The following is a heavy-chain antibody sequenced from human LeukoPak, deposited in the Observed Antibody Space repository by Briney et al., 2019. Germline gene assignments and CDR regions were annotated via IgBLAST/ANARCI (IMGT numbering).Heavy chain of an antibody. CDR3: AELGITMIGGV. J-gene: IGHJ4*02. D-gene: IGHD3-10*02. CDR2: ISGSGGST. CDR1: GFTFSSYA. Sequence: PGGTLRLSCAASGFTFSSYAMSWVRQAPGKGLEWVSAISGSGGSTYYADSVKGRFTISRDNAKNSLYLQMNSLRAEDTAVYYCAELGITMIGGVWGQGTLVTVSS. V-gene: IGHV3-23*01.